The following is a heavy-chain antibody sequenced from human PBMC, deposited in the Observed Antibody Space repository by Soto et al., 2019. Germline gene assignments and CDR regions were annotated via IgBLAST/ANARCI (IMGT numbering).Heavy chain of an antibody. V-gene: IGHV1-69*13. Sequence: SVKVSCKASGGTFSSYAISWVRQAPGQGLEWMGGIIPIFGTANYAQKFQGRVTITADESTSTAYMELSSLRSEDTAVYYCARMIPPYYYDSSGEGAFDIWGQGTMVTVSS. CDR1: GGTFSSYA. CDR2: IIPIFGTA. CDR3: ARMIPPYYYDSSGEGAFDI. D-gene: IGHD3-22*01. J-gene: IGHJ3*02.